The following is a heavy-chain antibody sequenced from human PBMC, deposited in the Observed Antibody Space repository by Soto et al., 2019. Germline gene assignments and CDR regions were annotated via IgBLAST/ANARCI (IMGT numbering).Heavy chain of an antibody. D-gene: IGHD3-9*01. CDR2: IGSSSSYT. CDR3: AGDADILTGSDAFDI. CDR1: GFTFSDYY. Sequence: QVQLVESGGGLVKPGGSLRLSCAASGFTFSDYYMSWIRQAPGKGLEWVSYIGSSSSYTNYADSVKGRFTISRDNAENSRYLQMNSLRAEDPAVYYCAGDADILTGSDAFDIWGQGTMVTVSS. V-gene: IGHV3-11*05. J-gene: IGHJ3*02.